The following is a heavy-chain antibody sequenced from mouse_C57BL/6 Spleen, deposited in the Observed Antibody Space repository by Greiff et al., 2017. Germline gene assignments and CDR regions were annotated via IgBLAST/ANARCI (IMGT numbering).Heavy chain of an antibody. D-gene: IGHD1-3*01. J-gene: IGHJ3*01. Sequence: VQLQQSGAELMKPGASVKLSCKATGYTFTGYWIEWVKQRPGHGLEWIGEFLPGSGSTNYNEKFKGKATFTADTSSNPAYMQLSSLTTEDSALYYCATIKGGWFAYWGQGTLVTVSA. CDR2: FLPGSGST. CDR1: GYTFTGYW. V-gene: IGHV1-9*01. CDR3: ATIKGGWFAY.